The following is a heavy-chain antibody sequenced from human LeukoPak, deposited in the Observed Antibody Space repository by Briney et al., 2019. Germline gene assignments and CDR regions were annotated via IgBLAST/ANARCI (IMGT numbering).Heavy chain of an antibody. D-gene: IGHD3-22*01. Sequence: GGSLRLSCAASGFTFSSYEMNWVRQAPGMGLEWVSYISSSGSTIYYADSVKGRFTISRDNAKNSLYLQMNSLRAEDTAVYYCARAPTYYYDSSGYYPDYWGQGTLVTVSS. V-gene: IGHV3-48*03. CDR1: GFTFSSYE. CDR3: ARAPTYYYDSSGYYPDY. J-gene: IGHJ4*02. CDR2: ISSSGSTI.